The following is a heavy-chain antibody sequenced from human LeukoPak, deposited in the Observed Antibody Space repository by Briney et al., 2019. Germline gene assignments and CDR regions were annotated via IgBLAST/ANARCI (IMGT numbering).Heavy chain of an antibody. D-gene: IGHD5-18*01. CDR1: GFTFSSYA. V-gene: IGHV3-23*01. Sequence: GGSLRLSCAASGFTFSSYAMSWVRQAPGKGLEWVSAISGSGGSTYYADSVKGRFTTSRDNSKNTLYLQMNSLRAEDTAVYYCAKAGYSYGTESDYYYYMDVWGKGTTVTVSS. CDR3: AKAGYSYGTESDYYYYMDV. J-gene: IGHJ6*03. CDR2: ISGSGGST.